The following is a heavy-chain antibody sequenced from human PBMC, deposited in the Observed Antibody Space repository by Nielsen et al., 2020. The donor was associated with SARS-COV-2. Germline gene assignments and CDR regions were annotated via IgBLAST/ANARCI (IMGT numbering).Heavy chain of an antibody. CDR3: ARLSGSYFTYFDY. V-gene: IGHV4-39*01. J-gene: IGHJ4*02. D-gene: IGHD1-26*01. CDR1: GGSISSSSYY. CDR2: IYYSGST. Sequence: SETLSLTCTVSGGSISSSSYYWGWIRQPPGKGLEWIGSIYYSGSTYYNPSLKSRVTISVDTSKNQFSLKLGSVTAADTAVYYCARLSGSYFTYFDYWGQGTLVTVSS.